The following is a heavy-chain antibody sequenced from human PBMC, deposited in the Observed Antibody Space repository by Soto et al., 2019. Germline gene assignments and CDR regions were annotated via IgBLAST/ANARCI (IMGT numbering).Heavy chain of an antibody. Sequence: QVQLVQSGAEVKKPGASVKVSCKASGYTFTSYYMNWVRQAHGQGLEWMGIINPSGGGTTYAQKFXXGVTMTRDTSXXTXYXXLSSLRSEDTAVYYCARDRPPDTPMVGNYYYGMDVWGQGTTVTVSS. J-gene: IGHJ6*02. CDR3: ARDRPPDTPMVGNYYYGMDV. D-gene: IGHD5-18*01. V-gene: IGHV1-46*01. CDR2: INPSGGGT. CDR1: GYTFTSYY.